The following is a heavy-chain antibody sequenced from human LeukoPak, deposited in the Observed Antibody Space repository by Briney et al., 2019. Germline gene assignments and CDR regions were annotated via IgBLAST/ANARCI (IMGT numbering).Heavy chain of an antibody. CDR1: GYTFTANY. J-gene: IGHJ5*02. Sequence: GASVKVSCKASGYTFTANYVHWVRQAPGQGLEWMGWINPNSGGTNYAQKFQGRVTMTRDTSISTAYMELSRLRSDDTAVYYCAREDAGTGGNWFDPWGQGTLVTVSS. D-gene: IGHD1-14*01. CDR3: AREDAGTGGNWFDP. CDR2: INPNSGGT. V-gene: IGHV1-2*02.